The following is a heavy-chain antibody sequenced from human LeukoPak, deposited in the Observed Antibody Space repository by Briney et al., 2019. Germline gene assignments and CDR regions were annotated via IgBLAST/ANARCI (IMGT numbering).Heavy chain of an antibody. CDR2: IKQDGSEK. CDR1: GFTFSSYW. CDR3: ARDRYMSI. D-gene: IGHD3-9*01. Sequence: GGSLRLSCAASGFTFSSYWMSWVRQAPGKGLEWVANIKQDGSEKYYVDPVKGRFTISRDNVKNSVYLQMNSLRAEDTAVYFCARDRYMSIWGQGILVTVSS. J-gene: IGHJ4*02. V-gene: IGHV3-7*01.